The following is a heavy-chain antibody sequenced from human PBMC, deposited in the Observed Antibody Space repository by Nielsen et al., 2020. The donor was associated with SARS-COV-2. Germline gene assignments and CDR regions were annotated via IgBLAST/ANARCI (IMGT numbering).Heavy chain of an antibody. CDR3: AREGRKLPLDY. CDR2: VSGSGGTT. Sequence: GGSLRLSCAASGFSFSAYAMTWVRQAPGKGLEWVSTVSGSGGTTYSADSVKGRFTISRDDAKNSLYLQMNSLRAEDTAVYYCAREGRKLPLDYWGQGTLVTVSS. V-gene: IGHV3-23*01. CDR1: GFSFSAYA. J-gene: IGHJ4*02. D-gene: IGHD5-24*01.